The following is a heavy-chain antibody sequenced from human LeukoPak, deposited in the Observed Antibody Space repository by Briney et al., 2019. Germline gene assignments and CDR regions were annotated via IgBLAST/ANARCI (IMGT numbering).Heavy chain of an antibody. V-gene: IGHV3-21*01. CDR2: ISSSSSYI. CDR1: GFTFSSYS. D-gene: IGHD1-14*01. Sequence: KPGGSLRLSCAASGFTFSSYSMNWVCQAPGKGLEWVSSISSSSSYIYYADSVKGRSTISRDNAKNSLYLQMNSLRAEDTAVYYCARVGPPPINIFDYWGQGTLVTVSS. J-gene: IGHJ4*02. CDR3: ARVGPPPINIFDY.